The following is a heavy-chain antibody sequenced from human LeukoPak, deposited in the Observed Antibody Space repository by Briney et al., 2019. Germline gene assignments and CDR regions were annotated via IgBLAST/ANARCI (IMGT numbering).Heavy chain of an antibody. V-gene: IGHV4-34*01. D-gene: IGHD3-16*02. CDR2: INHSGST. CDR1: GGSFSGYY. J-gene: IGHJ4*02. CDR3: ARPAEVWASYRYWVY. Sequence: SETLSLTCAVYGGSFSGYYWSWIRQPPGKGLEWIGEINHSGSTNYNPSLKSRVTISVDTSKNQFSLKLSSVTAADTAVYYCARPAEVWASYRYWVYWGQGTLVTVSS.